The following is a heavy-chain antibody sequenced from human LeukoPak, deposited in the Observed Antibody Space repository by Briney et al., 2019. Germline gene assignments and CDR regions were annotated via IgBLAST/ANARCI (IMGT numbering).Heavy chain of an antibody. D-gene: IGHD2-15*01. CDR1: GFTFYDYG. Sequence: PGGSLRLSCAAPGFTFYDYGMHWVRQTPGKGLEWVSLISGDGSSTYYADSVKGRFTISRDNSKNSLYLQMNSLRTEDTALYYCAKDIGRYSPYYFDYWGQGTLVTVPS. CDR2: ISGDGSST. V-gene: IGHV3-43*02. CDR3: AKDIGRYSPYYFDY. J-gene: IGHJ4*02.